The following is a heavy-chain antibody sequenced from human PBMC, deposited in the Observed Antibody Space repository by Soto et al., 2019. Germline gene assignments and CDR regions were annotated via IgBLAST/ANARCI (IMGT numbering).Heavy chain of an antibody. CDR3: ARVTTLSFFAP. Sequence: SETLSLTCSVSGGSVSSGSHYWSWIRQPPGKGLEWIGYIYYSGSTNYNPSLKSRVIISVDTSKSQFSLNLSSVTAADTAVYYWARVTTLSFFAPRGQETRLTV. CDR2: IYYSGST. CDR1: GGSVSSGSHY. V-gene: IGHV4-61*01. D-gene: IGHD4-4*01. J-gene: IGHJ5*02.